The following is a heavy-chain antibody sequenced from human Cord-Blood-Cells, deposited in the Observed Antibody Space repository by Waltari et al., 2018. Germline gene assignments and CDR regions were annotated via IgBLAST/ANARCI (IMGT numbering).Heavy chain of an antibody. D-gene: IGHD3-22*01. V-gene: IGHV4-39*01. CDR3: ARHHLLRGFSAYYYDSSGYYYFDY. Sequence: QLQLQESGPGLVKPSETLSLTCTVSGGSISSSSYYWGWIRQPPGKGLEWIGSIYYSGSTYYNPSLKSRVTISVDTSKNQFSLKLSSVTAADTAVYYCARHHLLRGFSAYYYDSSGYYYFDYWGQGTLVTVSS. CDR2: IYYSGST. J-gene: IGHJ4*02. CDR1: GGSISSSSYY.